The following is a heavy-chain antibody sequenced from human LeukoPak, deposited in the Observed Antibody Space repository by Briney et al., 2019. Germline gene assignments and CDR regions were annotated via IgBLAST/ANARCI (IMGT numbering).Heavy chain of an antibody. CDR2: IKQDGSEK. V-gene: IGHV3-7*01. CDR1: GFTFSSYW. Sequence: GGSLRLSCAASGFTFSSYWMSWVRQAPGKGLEWVANIKQDGSEKYYVDSVKGRFTISRDNAKNSLYLQMNSLRAEDTAVYYCARVWYYDRSGFGAFDIWRKGTMVTVST. D-gene: IGHD3-22*01. J-gene: IGHJ3*02. CDR3: ARVWYYDRSGFGAFDI.